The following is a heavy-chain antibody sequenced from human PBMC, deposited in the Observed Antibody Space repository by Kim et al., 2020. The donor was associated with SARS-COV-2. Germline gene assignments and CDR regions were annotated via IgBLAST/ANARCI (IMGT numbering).Heavy chain of an antibody. Sequence: GGSLRLSCAASGFTFSSYGMHWVRQAPGKGLEWVAVIWYDGSNKYYADSVKGRFTISRDNSKNTLYLQMNSLRAEDTAVYYCAREKGDYGSGSYMGPSFDYWGQGTLVTVSS. J-gene: IGHJ4*02. D-gene: IGHD3-10*01. CDR3: AREKGDYGSGSYMGPSFDY. CDR1: GFTFSSYG. CDR2: IWYDGSNK. V-gene: IGHV3-33*01.